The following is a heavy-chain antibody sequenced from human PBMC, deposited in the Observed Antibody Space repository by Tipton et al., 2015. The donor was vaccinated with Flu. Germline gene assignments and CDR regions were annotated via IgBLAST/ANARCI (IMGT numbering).Heavy chain of an antibody. CDR2: ISGSGGRA. V-gene: IGHV3-23*01. Sequence: SLRLSCAASGFTFSSYAMSWARQAPGKGLEWVSVISGSGGRAYYADSVKGRFTISRDNSKTTLYLQMNSLRAEDTAVYYCARIWFGELLPFDHWGQGTLVTVSS. J-gene: IGHJ4*02. CDR3: ARIWFGELLPFDH. D-gene: IGHD3-10*01. CDR1: GFTFSSYA.